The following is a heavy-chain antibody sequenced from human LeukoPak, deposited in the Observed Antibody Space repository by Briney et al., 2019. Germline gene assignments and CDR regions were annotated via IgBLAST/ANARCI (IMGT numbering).Heavy chain of an antibody. CDR1: GFTFSSYA. CDR3: AKGEGTKGHYYVDY. CDR2: ISGGGGRT. J-gene: IGHJ4*02. Sequence: GGSLRFSCAASGFTFSSYAMNWVRESPGKGLEWVSGISGGGGRTYHAESVWRGVTISRDMTKKMVSLQINRLRDEDTAIYYCAKGEGTKGHYYVDYWGQGTLVTVSS. D-gene: IGHD2-8*01. V-gene: IGHV3-23*01.